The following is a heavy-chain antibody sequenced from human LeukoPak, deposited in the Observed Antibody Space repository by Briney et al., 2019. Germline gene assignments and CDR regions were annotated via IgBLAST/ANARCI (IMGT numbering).Heavy chain of an antibody. CDR3: ARGGYDFVYYYYGMDV. V-gene: IGHV1-2*06. J-gene: IGHJ6*02. CDR1: GYTFTGYY. CDR2: IDPNSGGT. D-gene: IGHD3-3*01. Sequence: ASVKVSCKASGYTFTGYYMHWVRQAPGQGLEWMGRIDPNSGGTNYAQKFQGRVTMTRDTSISTAYMELSRLRSDDTAVYYCARGGYDFVYYYYGMDVWGQGATVTVSS.